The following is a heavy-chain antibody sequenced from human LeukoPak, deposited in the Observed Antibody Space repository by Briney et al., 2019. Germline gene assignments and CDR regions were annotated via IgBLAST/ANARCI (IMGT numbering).Heavy chain of an antibody. CDR2: FDPEDGEA. D-gene: IGHD1-7*01. J-gene: IGHJ3*02. CDR3: ATETGTRYWDAFDI. V-gene: IGHV1-24*01. Sequence: ASVKVSCKVSGYTLTELSMHWVRQAPGKGLEWMGGFDPEDGEAIYAQKFQGRVTMTEDTSTDTACMELSSLRSEDTAVYYCATETGTRYWDAFDIWGQGTMVTVSS. CDR1: GYTLTELS.